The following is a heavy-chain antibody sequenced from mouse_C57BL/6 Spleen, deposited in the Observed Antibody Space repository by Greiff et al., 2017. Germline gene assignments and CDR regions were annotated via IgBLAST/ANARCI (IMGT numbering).Heavy chain of an antibody. Sequence: QVQLKESGAELARPGASVKMSCKASGYTFTSYTMHWVKQRPGQGLEWIGYINPSSGYTKYNQKFKDKATLTADKSSSTAYMQLSSLTSEDSAVYYCARMGTTVVGYFDYWGQGTTLTVSS. V-gene: IGHV1-4*01. CDR3: ARMGTTVVGYFDY. CDR2: INPSSGYT. D-gene: IGHD1-1*01. CDR1: GYTFTSYT. J-gene: IGHJ2*01.